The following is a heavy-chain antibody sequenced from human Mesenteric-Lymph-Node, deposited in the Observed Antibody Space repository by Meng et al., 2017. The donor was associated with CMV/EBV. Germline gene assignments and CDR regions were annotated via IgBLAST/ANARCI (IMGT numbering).Heavy chain of an antibody. CDR2: IIPILGIA. CDR3: ARAHHDYVWGSYRYTSYNWFDP. CDR1: GGTFSSYP. J-gene: IGHJ5*02. Sequence: SVKVSCKASGGTFSSYPISWVRQAPGQGLEWMGRIIPILGIANYAQKFQGRVTITADKSTSTAYMELRSLRSDDTAVYYCARAHHDYVWGSYRYTSYNWFDPWGQGTLVTVSS. D-gene: IGHD3-16*02. V-gene: IGHV1-69*04.